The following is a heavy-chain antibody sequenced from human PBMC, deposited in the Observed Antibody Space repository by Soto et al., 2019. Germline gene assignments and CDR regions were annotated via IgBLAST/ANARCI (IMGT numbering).Heavy chain of an antibody. CDR2: ISYDGSNS. CDR1: GFMFSSYT. CDR3: ARDRVGDHYSYWFDP. Sequence: PGGSLRLACSASGFMFSSYTMHGVRQAPGKGLEWVGVISYDGSNSYYADSVQGRFTISRDNFTNTTFLKMNDLRREDAAVYFCARDRVGDHYSYWFDPWGQGTLVTVSS. V-gene: IGHV3-30-3*01. J-gene: IGHJ5*02. D-gene: IGHD1-26*01.